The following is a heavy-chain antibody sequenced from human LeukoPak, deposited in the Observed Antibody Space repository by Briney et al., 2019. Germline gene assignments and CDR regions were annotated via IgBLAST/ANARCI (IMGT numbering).Heavy chain of an antibody. Sequence: SETLSLTWTVSVVSISIYDWSWIRQPPGKGLEWIGYIYNSGSTSYNPSLKSRATISADTSKNQFSLKLSSVTAADTAVYYCVRDRELNYWGQGTLVTVSS. D-gene: IGHD5-24*01. V-gene: IGHV4-59*01. CDR3: VRDRELNY. CDR1: VVSISIYD. CDR2: IYNSGST. J-gene: IGHJ4*02.